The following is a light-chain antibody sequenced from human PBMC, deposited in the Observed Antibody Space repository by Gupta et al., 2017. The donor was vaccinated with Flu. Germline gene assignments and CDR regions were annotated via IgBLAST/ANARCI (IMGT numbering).Light chain of an antibody. Sequence: QSALTQPASVSGSPGQSITISCTATSSDVGGYNFVSWYQQHPGKAPKLMIYEVSNRPSGVSNRFSGSKSGNTASLTISGLQAEDEAAYYCGSYTISNTWVFGGGTKVTVL. CDR2: EVS. V-gene: IGLV2-14*01. J-gene: IGLJ3*02. CDR1: SSDVGGYNF. CDR3: GSYTISNTWV.